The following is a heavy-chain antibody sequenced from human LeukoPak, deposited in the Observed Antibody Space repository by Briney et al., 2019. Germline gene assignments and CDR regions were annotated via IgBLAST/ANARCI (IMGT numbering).Heavy chain of an antibody. CDR1: GFTFSSYG. CDR3: AKDLVFYYDSSGYYSNYFDY. V-gene: IGHV3-30*18. Sequence: GGSLRLSCAASGFTFSSYGMHWVRQAPGKGLEWVAAISYDGSNKYYADSVKGRFTIPRDNSKNTLYLQMNSLRAEDTAVYYCAKDLVFYYDSSGYYSNYFDYWGQGTLVTVSS. CDR2: ISYDGSNK. D-gene: IGHD3-22*01. J-gene: IGHJ4*02.